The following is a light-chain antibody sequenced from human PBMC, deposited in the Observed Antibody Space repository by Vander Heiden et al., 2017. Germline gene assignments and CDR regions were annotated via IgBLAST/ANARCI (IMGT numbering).Light chain of an antibody. V-gene: IGLV1-47*01. CDR1: RSNIGNNY. J-gene: IGLJ3*02. Sequence: QSVMTQPPSASGTPGQRVTISCSGTRSNIGNNYVYWYQQFPGTAPKLLIYKNSHRPSGGPDRFSGSRSGTSASLDISGLRSEDEADYYCAEWDESLSGVVFGGGTKLTVL. CDR2: KNS. CDR3: AEWDESLSGVV.